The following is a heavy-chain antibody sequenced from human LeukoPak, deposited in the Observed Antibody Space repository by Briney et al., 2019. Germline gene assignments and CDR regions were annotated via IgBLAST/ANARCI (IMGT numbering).Heavy chain of an antibody. CDR1: GGSFSGYY. J-gene: IGHJ6*04. CDR2: INHSGST. Sequence: SETLSLTCAVYGGSFSGYYWSWIRQPPGKGLEWIGEINHSGSTNYNPSLKSRVTISVDTSKNQLSLKLSSVTAADTAVYYCARSPRGIYYYYYGMDVWGKGTTVTVSS. CDR3: ARSPRGIYYYYYGMDV. D-gene: IGHD3-16*01. V-gene: IGHV4-34*01.